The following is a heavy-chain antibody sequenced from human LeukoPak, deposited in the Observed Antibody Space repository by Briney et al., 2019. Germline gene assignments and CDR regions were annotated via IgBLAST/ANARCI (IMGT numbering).Heavy chain of an antibody. D-gene: IGHD3-22*01. CDR1: GFTFSDYY. V-gene: IGHV3-11*01. CDR3: ARDQSGYTYYYYYGMDV. CDR2: ISSSGTTI. Sequence: GGSLRLSCAASGFTFSDYYMSWIRQAPGKGLEWVSYISSSGTTIYYADSVKGRFTISRDNAKNSLYLQMNSLRAEDTAVYYCARDQSGYTYYYYYGMDVWGRGTTVTVSS. J-gene: IGHJ6*02.